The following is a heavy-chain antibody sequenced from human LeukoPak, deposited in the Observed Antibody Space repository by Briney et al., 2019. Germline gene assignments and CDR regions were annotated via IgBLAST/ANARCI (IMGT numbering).Heavy chain of an antibody. CDR2: IYYSGST. D-gene: IGHD5-18*01. J-gene: IGHJ4*02. CDR3: ARRAPYSYEWSTLDY. Sequence: PSETLSLTCTVSGGSISSYYWSWIRQPPGKGLEWIGYIYYSGSTNYNPSLKSRVTISVDTSKNQFSLKLSSVTAADTAVYYCARRAPYSYEWSTLDYWGQGTLVTVSS. V-gene: IGHV4-59*08. CDR1: GGSISSYY.